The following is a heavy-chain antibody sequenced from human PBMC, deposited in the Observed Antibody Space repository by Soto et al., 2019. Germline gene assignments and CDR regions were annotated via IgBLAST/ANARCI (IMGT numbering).Heavy chain of an antibody. CDR2: ISSSSSYI. D-gene: IGHD3-3*01. CDR1: GLPFSSYS. V-gene: IGHV3-21*01. J-gene: IGHJ6*02. CDR3: ARRKSYDFWSGYPTYYYYGMDV. Sequence: RGSLRLSCAASGLPFSSYSMNWVRQAPGKGRAWVSSISSSSSYIYYADSVKGRFTISRDNAKNSLYLQMNSLRAEDTAVYYCARRKSYDFWSGYPTYYYYGMDVWGQGTTVTVSS.